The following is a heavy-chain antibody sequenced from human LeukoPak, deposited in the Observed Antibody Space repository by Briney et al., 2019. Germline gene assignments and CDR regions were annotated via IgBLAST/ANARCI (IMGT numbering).Heavy chain of an antibody. J-gene: IGHJ3*02. CDR1: GFTFSSYS. D-gene: IGHD3-22*01. V-gene: IGHV3-21*04. Sequence: GGSLRLSCAASGFTFSSYSMNWVRQAPGKGLEWVSSISSSSSYIYYADSVKGRFTISRDNSKNTLYLQMNSLRAEDTAVYYCAKVTMIVVVIRPDAFDIWGQGTMVTVSS. CDR3: AKVTMIVVVIRPDAFDI. CDR2: ISSSSSYI.